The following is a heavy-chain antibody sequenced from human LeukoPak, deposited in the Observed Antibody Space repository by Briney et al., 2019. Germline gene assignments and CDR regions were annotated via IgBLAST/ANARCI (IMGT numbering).Heavy chain of an antibody. V-gene: IGHV4-59*01. J-gene: IGHJ4*02. CDR1: GGSISSYY. Sequence: SETLSLTCTVSGGSISSYYWTWIRQPPGKGLEWIGYIFYSGSTNYNPSLKSRVTISVDTSKNQFSLKLSSVTAADTAVYYCARLRGNYFPDYWGQGTLVTVSS. CDR2: IFYSGST. D-gene: IGHD4-11*01. CDR3: ARLRGNYFPDY.